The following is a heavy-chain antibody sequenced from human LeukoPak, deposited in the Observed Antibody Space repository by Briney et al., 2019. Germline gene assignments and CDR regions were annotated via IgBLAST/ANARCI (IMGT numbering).Heavy chain of an antibody. CDR2: IYTGGST. J-gene: IGHJ4*02. D-gene: IGHD6-13*01. V-gene: IGHV3-53*01. Sequence: GGSLRLSCAASGFTVSSNFMNWVRQAPGKGLEWVSVIYTGGSTYYAASVKGRFTISRDNSKNTLYLQMNSLRAEDTAVYYCARSPAAGSAAAFDYWGQGTLVTVSS. CDR3: ARSPAAGSAAAFDY. CDR1: GFTVSSNF.